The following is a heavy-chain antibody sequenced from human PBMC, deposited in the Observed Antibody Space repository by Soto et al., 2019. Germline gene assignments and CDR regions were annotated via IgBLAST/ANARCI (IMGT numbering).Heavy chain of an antibody. J-gene: IGHJ4*02. CDR3: AHGCVQLLSTFHYFDS. CDR2: IYWAGDL. D-gene: IGHD4-4*01. Sequence: ESGPTLVNPTQTLTLTCNFSGFSLNGNGVGVGWIRQPPGKALEWLALIYWAGDLRYSPALKSRLTITQDPSKDQVVLTMTNMDPTDSGTYYCAHGCVQLLSTFHYFDSWGQGIRVTVSS. CDR1: GFSLNGNGVG. V-gene: IGHV2-5*02.